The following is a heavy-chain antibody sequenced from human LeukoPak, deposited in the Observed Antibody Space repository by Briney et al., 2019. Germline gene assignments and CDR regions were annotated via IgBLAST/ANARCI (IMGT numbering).Heavy chain of an antibody. V-gene: IGHV3-30*18. CDR1: GFTFSSYG. J-gene: IGHJ6*02. D-gene: IGHD2-2*01. Sequence: GGSLRLSCAASGFTFSSYGMHWVRQAPGKGLEWVAVISYDGSNKYYADSVKGRFTISRDNSKNTLYLQMNSLRAEDTAVYYCAKQQVVPAADDYYYYGMDVWGRGTTVTVSS. CDR2: ISYDGSNK. CDR3: AKQQVVPAADDYYYYGMDV.